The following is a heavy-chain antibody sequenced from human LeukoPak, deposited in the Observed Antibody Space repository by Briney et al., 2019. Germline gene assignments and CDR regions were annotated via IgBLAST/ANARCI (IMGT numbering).Heavy chain of an antibody. J-gene: IGHJ3*02. CDR3: AKIHQNRVVVGAKGAFDI. CDR1: GFSFSGYG. V-gene: IGHV3-30*02. CDR2: IRYDGSNE. Sequence: GGSLRLSCAASGFSFSGYGMHWVRQAPGKGLEWVAFIRYDGSNEYYADSVKGRFTISRDTSKDTVYLQMDSLRAEDTAIYYCAKIHQNRVVVGAKGAFDIWGQGTVVTVSS. D-gene: IGHD2-15*01.